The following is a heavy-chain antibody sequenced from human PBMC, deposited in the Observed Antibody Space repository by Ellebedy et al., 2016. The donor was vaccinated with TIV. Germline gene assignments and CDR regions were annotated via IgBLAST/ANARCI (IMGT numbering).Heavy chain of an antibody. CDR1: GFPFSSPA. D-gene: IGHD2-21*01. CDR3: TKHRPSASMDV. V-gene: IGHV3-23*01. J-gene: IGHJ6*02. CDR2: ISDDGVRT. Sequence: GEFLKISCAASGFPFSSPAMGCVRQAPGKGPELVSAISDDGVRTYYADSVNGRFTISRDNSKSTLFLQMNSLRAEDAAKYSCTKHRPSASMDVWGQGTTVTVSS.